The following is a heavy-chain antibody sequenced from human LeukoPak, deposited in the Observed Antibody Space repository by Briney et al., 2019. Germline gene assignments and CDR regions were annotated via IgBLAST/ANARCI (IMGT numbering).Heavy chain of an antibody. J-gene: IGHJ4*02. Sequence: GASVKVSCKPSGNTFTTYYMHWVRQAPGQGLEWMGIINPSDGSTSYAQKFQGRVTMTWDTSTSTVYMELSSLRSEDTAVYYCARGAQESWLGIWGQGTLVTVSS. CDR2: INPSDGST. CDR3: ARGAQESWLGI. D-gene: IGHD5-18*01. V-gene: IGHV1-46*01. CDR1: GNTFTTYY.